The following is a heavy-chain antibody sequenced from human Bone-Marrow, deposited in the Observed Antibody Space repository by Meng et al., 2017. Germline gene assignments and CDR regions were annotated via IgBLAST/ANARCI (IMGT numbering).Heavy chain of an antibody. D-gene: IGHD1-1*01. CDR1: GLTVSSNS. CDR3: ARISWNALDY. V-gene: IGHV3-53*02. Sequence: EVQLVGTGGGLIQPGGSLRLSCAASGLTVSSNSMSWVRQAPGKGLEWVSLIYGDGSTYHADSVKGRFTISREISKNTLLFQMNSLRAEDTAVYYCARISWNALDYWGQGTLVTVSS. CDR2: IYGDGST. J-gene: IGHJ4*02.